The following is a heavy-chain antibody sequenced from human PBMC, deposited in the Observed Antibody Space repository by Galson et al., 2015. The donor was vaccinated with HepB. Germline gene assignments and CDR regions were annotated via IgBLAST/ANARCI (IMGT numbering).Heavy chain of an antibody. CDR3: ARGGMATIGGPTFDY. CDR2: INPNNGNT. Sequence: SVKVSCKAYRYIFSKFGINWVRQAPGQGLEWMGWINPNNGNTNYAQKFQGRVIMTTDTSTSTAYMELRRLRSDDTAAYYCARGGMATIGGPTFDYWGQGTLVTVSP. CDR1: RYIFSKFG. J-gene: IGHJ4*02. V-gene: IGHV1-18*01. D-gene: IGHD5-24*01.